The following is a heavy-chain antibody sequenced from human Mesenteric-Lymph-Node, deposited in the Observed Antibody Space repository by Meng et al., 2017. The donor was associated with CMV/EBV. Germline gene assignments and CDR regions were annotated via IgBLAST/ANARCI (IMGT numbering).Heavy chain of an antibody. Sequence: GESLKISCAVSGLPFSAYGLHWVRQAPGKGLEWVAFIQNDEITTYYADSVKGRFTISRDNSKNTVFLQMNSLRPEDTALYYCATEVSVVVIGTFDYWSRGTLVTVSS. CDR3: ATEVSVVVIGTFDY. D-gene: IGHD2-21*01. CDR1: GLPFSAYG. V-gene: IGHV3-30*02. CDR2: IQNDEITT. J-gene: IGHJ4*02.